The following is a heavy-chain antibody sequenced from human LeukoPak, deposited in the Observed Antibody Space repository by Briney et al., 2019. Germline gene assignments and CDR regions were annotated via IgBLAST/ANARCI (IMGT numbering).Heavy chain of an antibody. CDR2: IYPGDSDT. Sequence: KDGESLKISCKGSGYSFTSYWIGWVRQMPGKGLGWMGIIYPGDSDTRYSPSFQGQVTISADKSISTAYLQWSSLKASDTAMYYCARQPDDSSGYLEAFDIWGQGTMVTVSS. J-gene: IGHJ3*02. CDR3: ARQPDDSSGYLEAFDI. D-gene: IGHD3-22*01. V-gene: IGHV5-51*01. CDR1: GYSFTSYW.